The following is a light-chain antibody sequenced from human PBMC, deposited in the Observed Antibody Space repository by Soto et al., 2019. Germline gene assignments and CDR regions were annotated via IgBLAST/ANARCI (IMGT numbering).Light chain of an antibody. Sequence: QSALTQPASVSGSPGQSITISCTGTSSDVGGYNYVSWYQQHPGKAPKLMIYDVSNRPSGVSNRFSGSKSGNTASLTISGLQAEDEADYYCISFTSSSTDVFGTGTKPTVL. CDR2: DVS. V-gene: IGLV2-14*01. J-gene: IGLJ1*01. CDR3: ISFTSSSTDV. CDR1: SSDVGGYNY.